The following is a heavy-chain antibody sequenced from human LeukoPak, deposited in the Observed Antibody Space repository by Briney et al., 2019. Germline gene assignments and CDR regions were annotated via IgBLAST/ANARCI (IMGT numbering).Heavy chain of an antibody. CDR2: ISGSGGST. D-gene: IGHD3-22*01. Sequence: PGGSLRLSCAASGFTFSSYAMSWVRQAPGKGLEWVSAISGSGGSTYYADSVKGRFTISRDNSKNTLYLQMNSLRAEDTAVYYCAKAGPRTYYYDSSGYYWNYFDYWGQGTLVTVSS. V-gene: IGHV3-23*01. CDR1: GFTFSSYA. J-gene: IGHJ4*02. CDR3: AKAGPRTYYYDSSGYYWNYFDY.